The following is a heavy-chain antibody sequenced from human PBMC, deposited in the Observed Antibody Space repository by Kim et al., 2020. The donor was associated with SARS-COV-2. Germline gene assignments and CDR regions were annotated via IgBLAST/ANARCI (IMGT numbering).Heavy chain of an antibody. CDR1: GFTFSNYG. CDR2: ISKDGSDK. V-gene: IGHV3-30*03. Sequence: GGSLRLSCAASGFTFSNYGMHWVRQAPGKGLEGVAVISKDGSDKDYADSMKGRFTISRDNSKNTVYLQMSNLRAEDTAIYYCTTYGSGSGNLWGQGTLVIVSS. D-gene: IGHD2-15*01. J-gene: IGHJ4*02. CDR3: TTYGSGSGNL.